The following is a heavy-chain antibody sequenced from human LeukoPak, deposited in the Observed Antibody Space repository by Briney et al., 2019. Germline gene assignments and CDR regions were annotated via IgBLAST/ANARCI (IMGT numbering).Heavy chain of an antibody. CDR1: GGSISSYY. D-gene: IGHD1-1*01. V-gene: IGHV4-59*01. CDR3: ARGNAYNWRFDF. CDR2: THYSGST. Sequence: PSETLSLTCSVSGGSISSYYWNWIRQTLGKGLQWIGYTHYSGSTNYNPSLKSRVSISVDTSKNQLSLKLSSVTAADTALYYCARGNAYNWRFDFWGQGALVTVSS. J-gene: IGHJ4*02.